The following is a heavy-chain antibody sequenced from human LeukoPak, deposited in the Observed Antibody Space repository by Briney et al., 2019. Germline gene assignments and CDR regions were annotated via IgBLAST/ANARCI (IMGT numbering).Heavy chain of an antibody. CDR2: IYYSGST. V-gene: IGHV4-31*03. CDR3: ASGDNDPLFDY. J-gene: IGHJ4*02. D-gene: IGHD1-1*01. CDR1: GGSISSGGYY. Sequence: PSQTLSLTCTVSGGSISSGGYYWSWIRQHPGKGLVWIGSIYYSGSTNYNPSLQGRVTISLDTSRNQFSLKLSSVTAADTAVYYCASGDNDPLFDYWGQGTLVTVSS.